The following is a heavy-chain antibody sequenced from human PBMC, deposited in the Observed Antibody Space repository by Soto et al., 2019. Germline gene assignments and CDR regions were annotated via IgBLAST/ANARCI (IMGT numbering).Heavy chain of an antibody. J-gene: IGHJ6*02. CDR2: IYYSGST. Sequence: SETLSLTCTVSGGPISSGGYYWSWIRQHPGKGLEWIGYIYYSGSTYYNPSLKSRVTISVDTSKNQFSLKLSSVTAADTAVYYCARVRSSSSPSYYGMDVWGQGTTVTVSS. CDR3: ARVRSSSSPSYYGMDV. D-gene: IGHD6-6*01. CDR1: GGPISSGGYY. V-gene: IGHV4-31*03.